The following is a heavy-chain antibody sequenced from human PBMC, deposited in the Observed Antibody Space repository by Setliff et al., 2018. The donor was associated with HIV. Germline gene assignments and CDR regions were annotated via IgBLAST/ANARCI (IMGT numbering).Heavy chain of an antibody. Sequence: SWVRQPPGKGLEWIGEINQSGSTDYSPSLKSRVAISVDTSKNQFSLKLTSVTAADTATYYCAAPRGMSTILVYWGQGSLVTVSS. CDR2: INQSGST. D-gene: IGHD3-9*01. CDR3: AAPRGMSTILVY. V-gene: IGHV4-34*01. J-gene: IGHJ4*02.